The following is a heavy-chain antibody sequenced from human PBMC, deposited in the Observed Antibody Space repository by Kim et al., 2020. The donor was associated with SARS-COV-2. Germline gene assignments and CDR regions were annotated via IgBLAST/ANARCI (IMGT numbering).Heavy chain of an antibody. V-gene: IGHV4-39*01. J-gene: IGHJ4*02. CDR2: IYYSGST. Sequence: SETLSLTCTVSGGSISSSSYYWGWIRQPPGKGLEWIGSIYYSGSTYYNPSLKSRVTISVDTSKNQFSLKLSSVTAADTAVYYCARHWDVILAAAGANFDYWGQGTLVTVSS. CDR3: ARHWDVILAAAGANFDY. CDR1: GGSISSSSYY. D-gene: IGHD6-13*01.